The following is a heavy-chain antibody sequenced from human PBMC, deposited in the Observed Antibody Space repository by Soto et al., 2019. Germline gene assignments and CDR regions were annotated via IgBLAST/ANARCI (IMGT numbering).Heavy chain of an antibody. V-gene: IGHV3-30*18. J-gene: IGHJ3*02. D-gene: IGHD7-27*01. CDR1: GFTFNNYG. Sequence: PGGSLRLSCAASGFTFNNYGMHWVRQAPGKGLEWVAVISYDGSNKYYADSVKGRFTISRDNSKNTLYLQMNSLRAEDTAVYYCAKDLGHGGRGAFDIWGQGTMVTVS. CDR2: ISYDGSNK. CDR3: AKDLGHGGRGAFDI.